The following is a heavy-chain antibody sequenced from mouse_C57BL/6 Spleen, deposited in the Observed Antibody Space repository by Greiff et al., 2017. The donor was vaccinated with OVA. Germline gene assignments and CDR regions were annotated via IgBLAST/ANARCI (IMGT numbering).Heavy chain of an antibody. CDR2: IWSGGST. CDR3: ARNEDTTVVAHWYFDV. V-gene: IGHV2-2*01. J-gene: IGHJ1*03. Sequence: VKLQESGPGLVQPSQSLSITCTVSGFSLTSYGVHWVRQSPGKGLEWLGVIWSGGSTDYNAAFISRLSISKDNSKSQVFFKMNSLQADDTAIYYCARNEDTTVVAHWYFDVWGTGTTVTVSS. D-gene: IGHD1-1*01. CDR1: GFSLTSYG.